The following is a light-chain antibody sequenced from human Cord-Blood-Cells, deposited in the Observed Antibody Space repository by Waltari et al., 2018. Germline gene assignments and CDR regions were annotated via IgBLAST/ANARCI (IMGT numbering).Light chain of an antibody. V-gene: IGKV3-15*01. CDR1: QSVSSN. CDR2: GAS. Sequence: EIVMTQSPATLSVSPGERATLSCRASQSVSSNLAWYQQKPGQAPRLLIYGASTRATGIPARFSVSLSCTEFTITISSLQSEDFAVYYCQQYNNWPRTFGQGTKVEIK. J-gene: IGKJ1*01. CDR3: QQYNNWPRT.